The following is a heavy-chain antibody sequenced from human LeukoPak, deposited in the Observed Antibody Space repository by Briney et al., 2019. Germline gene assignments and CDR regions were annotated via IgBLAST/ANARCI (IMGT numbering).Heavy chain of an antibody. D-gene: IGHD4-17*01. V-gene: IGHV4-59*01. CDR1: GGSISSYY. CDR3: ARDRNDYGDYYFDY. CDR2: IYYSGST. J-gene: IGHJ4*02. Sequence: SETLSLTCTVSGGSISSYYWSWIRQPPGKGLEWIGYIYYSGSTNYNPSLKSRVTISVDTSKNQFPLELSSVTAADTAVYYCARDRNDYGDYYFDYWGQGTLVTVSS.